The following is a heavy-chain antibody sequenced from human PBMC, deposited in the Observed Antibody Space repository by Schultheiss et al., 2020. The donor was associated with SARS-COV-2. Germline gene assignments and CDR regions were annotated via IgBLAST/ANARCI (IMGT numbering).Heavy chain of an antibody. J-gene: IGHJ4*02. V-gene: IGHV3-30*04. Sequence: GESLKISCAASGFTFSSYAMHWVRQAPGKGLEWVAVISYDGSNKYYADSVKGRFTISRDNAKNSLYLQMNSLRAEDTAVYYCARSPTYSGYDWSDYWGQGTLVTVSS. CDR1: GFTFSSYA. CDR2: ISYDGSNK. D-gene: IGHD5-12*01. CDR3: ARSPTYSGYDWSDY.